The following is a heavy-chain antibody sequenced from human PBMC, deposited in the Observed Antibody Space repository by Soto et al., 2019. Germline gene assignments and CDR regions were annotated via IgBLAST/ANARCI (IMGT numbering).Heavy chain of an antibody. CDR1: GYSFTSYW. CDR2: IYPGDSDT. D-gene: IGHD2-2*01. J-gene: IGHJ6*02. Sequence: PGESLKISCQGSGYSFTSYWIGWVRQMPGKGLEWMGIIYPGDSDTRYSPSFQGQVTISADKSISTAYLQWSSLKASDTAMYYCASSTDIVFLPAAMDMGYYYYGMDVWGQGTTVTV. V-gene: IGHV5-51*01. CDR3: ASSTDIVFLPAAMDMGYYYYGMDV.